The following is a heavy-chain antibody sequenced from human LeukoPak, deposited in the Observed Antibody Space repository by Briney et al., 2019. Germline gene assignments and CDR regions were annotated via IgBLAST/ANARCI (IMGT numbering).Heavy chain of an antibody. V-gene: IGHV3-64D*06. CDR3: VRRMATIDF. CDR2: INDNGGST. CDR1: GFTFSSYS. J-gene: IGHJ4*02. D-gene: IGHD5-12*01. Sequence: TGGSLRLSCSASGFTFSSYSMHWVRQAPGKGLEYVSAINDNGGSTYYADSVKGRFTISRDNSKSTLYLQMSSLRAEDTALYYCVRRMATIDFWGQGTLVTVSS.